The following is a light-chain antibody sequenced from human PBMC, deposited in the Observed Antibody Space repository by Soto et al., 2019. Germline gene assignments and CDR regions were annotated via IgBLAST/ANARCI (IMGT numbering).Light chain of an antibody. CDR1: ETVTSNY. J-gene: IGKJ1*01. V-gene: IGKV3D-20*01. CDR3: QQYSRQGT. CDR2: VAC. Sequence: EIVLTQSPGTLSLSPGERATLSCGASETVTSNYLAWCQREPGPEPGPLSFVACPRGTGIPDSVSGSGSGTDFTLTISRVEPEDFPVYYCQQYSRQGTFVQGTKVEIK.